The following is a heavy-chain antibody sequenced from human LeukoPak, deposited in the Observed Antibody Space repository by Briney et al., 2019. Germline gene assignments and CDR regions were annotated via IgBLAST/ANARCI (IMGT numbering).Heavy chain of an antibody. V-gene: IGHV3-30*03. CDR1: GFTFSTYW. Sequence: PGGSLRLSCAASGFTFSTYWMSWVRQAPGKGLEWVAVISYDGSNKYYADSVKGRFTISRDNSKNTLYLQMNSLRAEDTAVYYCARDRAGIGDYWGQGTLVTVSS. CDR2: ISYDGSNK. CDR3: ARDRAGIGDY. D-gene: IGHD6-19*01. J-gene: IGHJ4*02.